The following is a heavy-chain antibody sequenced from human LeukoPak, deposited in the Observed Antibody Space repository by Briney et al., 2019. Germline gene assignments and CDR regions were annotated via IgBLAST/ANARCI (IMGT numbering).Heavy chain of an antibody. CDR1: GGTFSSYA. CDR3: ARDVRGSGYDWDY. CDR2: IIPIFGTA. J-gene: IGHJ4*02. D-gene: IGHD5-12*01. Sequence: ASVKVSCKASGGTFSSYAISWVRQAPGQGLEWMGGIIPIFGTANYAQKFQGRVTITADESTSTAYMELSSLRPEDTAVYYCARDVRGSGYDWDYWGQGTLVTVSS. V-gene: IGHV1-69*13.